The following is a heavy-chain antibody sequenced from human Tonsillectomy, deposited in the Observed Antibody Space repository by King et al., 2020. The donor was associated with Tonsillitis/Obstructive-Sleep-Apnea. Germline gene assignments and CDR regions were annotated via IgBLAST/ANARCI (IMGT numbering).Heavy chain of an antibody. J-gene: IGHJ6*03. CDR3: AKDQSWGLATFYYYMDV. Sequence: VQLVESGGGVVQPGRSLRLSCAASGFTFSSYGLHWVRQAPGKGLEWVSVISYDGSDTYYPDSMKGRFTISRDNSKNMLYLQMNSLRPEDTAVYYCAKDQSWGLATFYYYMDVWGKGTAVTVSS. D-gene: IGHD3-16*01. CDR1: GFTFSSYG. CDR2: ISYDGSDT. V-gene: IGHV3-30*18.